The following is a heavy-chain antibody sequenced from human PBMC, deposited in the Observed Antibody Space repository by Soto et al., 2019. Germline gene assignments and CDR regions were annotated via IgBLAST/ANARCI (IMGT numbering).Heavy chain of an antibody. CDR3: ARSFNDWTTYFDY. V-gene: IGHV3-53*01. CDR2: LYTGGSA. J-gene: IGHJ4*02. Sequence: PGGSLSLSCAASGFSVTDYYMTWVRQAPGKGLEWVSVLYTGGSAYYGDSVKGRFTISRDSSTNTLYLQMNSLKVGDTAFYFCARSFNDWTTYFDYWSEGTLVTVSS. CDR1: GFSVTDYY. D-gene: IGHD3-9*01.